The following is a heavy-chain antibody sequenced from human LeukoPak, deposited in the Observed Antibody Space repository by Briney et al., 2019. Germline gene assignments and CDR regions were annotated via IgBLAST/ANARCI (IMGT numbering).Heavy chain of an antibody. V-gene: IGHV3-23*01. J-gene: IGHJ4*02. Sequence: GGSLRLSCAASGFTFSSYGMSWVRQAPGKGLEWVSAISGSGGSTYYADSVKGRFTISRDNSKNTLYLQMNSLRAEDTAVYYCARVMGRYCSSTSCYVDYWGQGTLVTASS. CDR3: ARVMGRYCSSTSCYVDY. CDR2: ISGSGGST. D-gene: IGHD2-2*01. CDR1: GFTFSSYG.